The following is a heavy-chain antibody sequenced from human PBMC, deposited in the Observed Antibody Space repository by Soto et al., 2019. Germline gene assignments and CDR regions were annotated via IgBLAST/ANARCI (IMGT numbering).Heavy chain of an antibody. Sequence: PGGSLRLSCAASGFTFSSYGMHWVRQAPGKGLEWVAVIWYDGSNKYYADSVKGRFTISRDNSKNTLYLQMNSLRAEDTAVYYCAKEQSEYYYDSSGYPPPFDYWGQGTLVTVSS. CDR2: IWYDGSNK. CDR1: GFTFSSYG. D-gene: IGHD3-22*01. J-gene: IGHJ4*02. V-gene: IGHV3-33*06. CDR3: AKEQSEYYYDSSGYPPPFDY.